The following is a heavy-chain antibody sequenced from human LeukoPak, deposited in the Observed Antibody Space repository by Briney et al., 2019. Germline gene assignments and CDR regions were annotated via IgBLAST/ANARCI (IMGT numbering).Heavy chain of an antibody. J-gene: IGHJ3*02. V-gene: IGHV3-23*01. CDR1: GFTFSSYA. CDR3: AKDQITMVRGVNDAFDI. Sequence: GGSLRLSCAASGFTFSSYAMSWVRQAPGKGLEWVSAISGSGGSTYYADSVKGRFTISRDNSKNTLYLQMNSLRAEDTAVYYCAKDQITMVRGVNDAFDIWGQGTMVTVSS. CDR2: ISGSGGST. D-gene: IGHD3-10*01.